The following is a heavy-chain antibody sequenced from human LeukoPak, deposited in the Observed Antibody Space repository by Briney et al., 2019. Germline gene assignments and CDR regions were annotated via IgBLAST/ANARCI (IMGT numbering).Heavy chain of an antibody. CDR2: MYSGGTT. V-gene: IGHV4-59*01. CDR1: DGSINGYY. Sequence: SETLSLTCTVSDGSINGYYWSWIRQPPGKGLDWIGYMYSGGTTNYSPSLKSRVTISVDTSKNQFSLKLSSVTAADTAVYYCARRASSGSRNFFDYWGQGTLVTVSS. CDR3: ARRASSGSRNFFDY. D-gene: IGHD6-19*01. J-gene: IGHJ4*02.